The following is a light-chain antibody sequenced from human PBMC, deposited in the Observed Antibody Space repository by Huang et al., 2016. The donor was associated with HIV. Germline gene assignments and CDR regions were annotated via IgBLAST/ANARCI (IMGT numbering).Light chain of an antibody. CDR3: HQYNNWPGT. Sequence: EIVMTQSPVTLSVSPGERATLSCRASQSVSTKLAWYQQKPGPAPRLLIYGAANRATGGPARFSGSGSGTEFTVTITSLQSEDFAIYYCHQYNNWPGTFGQGTKVEIK. CDR2: GAA. J-gene: IGKJ1*01. V-gene: IGKV3-15*01. CDR1: QSVSTK.